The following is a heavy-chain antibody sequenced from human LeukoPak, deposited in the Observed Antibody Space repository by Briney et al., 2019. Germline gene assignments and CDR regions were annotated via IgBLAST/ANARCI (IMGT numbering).Heavy chain of an antibody. V-gene: IGHV5-51*01. D-gene: IGHD2-21*02. CDR2: MHPSDSDS. Sequence: GESLKISCKGSGYSFTTYWIGWARHVPGKDLEWMGIMHPSDSDSRYTPSFEGQVTFSSDKSINTIYLQWSSLKASDTATYYCATYSVTAAGGLDVWGQGTTVIVS. J-gene: IGHJ6*02. CDR3: ATYSVTAAGGLDV. CDR1: GYSFTTYW.